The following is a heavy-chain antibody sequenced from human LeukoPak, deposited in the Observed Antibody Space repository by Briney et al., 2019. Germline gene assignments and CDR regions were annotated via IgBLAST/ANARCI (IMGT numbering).Heavy chain of an antibody. D-gene: IGHD3-22*01. CDR2: ISNDGTT. CDR3: ARDNTISGYYELGY. V-gene: IGHV3-53*01. Sequence: GGSLRLSCAASGFTFSSYGMSWVRQAPGVGLECVSVISNDGTTYYADSVKGRFSISRDNSKNTVFLQMNSLRAEDTAVYYCARDNTISGYYELGYWGQGTLVTVSS. CDR1: GFTFSSYG. J-gene: IGHJ4*02.